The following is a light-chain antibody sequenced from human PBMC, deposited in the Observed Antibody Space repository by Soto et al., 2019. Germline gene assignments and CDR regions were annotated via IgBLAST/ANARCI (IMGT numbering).Light chain of an antibody. V-gene: IGKV3-20*01. CDR2: GAS. J-gene: IGKJ3*01. Sequence: EIVLTQSPGTLSLSPGERATLSCRASQSLSSSYLVWYQQKPGQAPRLLIYGASSRATGIPDRFSGSRSGTDFTLTISRLEPEDFAVYYCQHYGNTPPSVTFGPGTKVDIK. CDR1: QSLSSSY. CDR3: QHYGNTPPSVT.